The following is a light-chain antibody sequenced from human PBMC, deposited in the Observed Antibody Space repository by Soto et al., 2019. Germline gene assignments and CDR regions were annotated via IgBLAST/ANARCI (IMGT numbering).Light chain of an antibody. V-gene: IGKV3-15*01. J-gene: IGKJ1*01. CDR1: QSVSSS. CDR2: RAS. Sequence: DTLMTQAPATLRFSPGGRHTLSCRASQSVSSSLAWYQQKPGQAPRLLIQRASTRATGIPARFSGSGSGTEFTLTISSLQSEDFAVYFCQQYNNWPGTFGEGTKVDIK. CDR3: QQYNNWPGT.